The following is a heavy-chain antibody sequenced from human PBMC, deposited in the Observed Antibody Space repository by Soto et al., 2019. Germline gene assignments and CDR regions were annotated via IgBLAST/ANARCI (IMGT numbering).Heavy chain of an antibody. CDR3: ARRTARDGYNFDFDY. J-gene: IGHJ4*02. CDR1: GGSISSSNW. V-gene: IGHV4-4*02. CDR2: IYHSGST. D-gene: IGHD1-1*01. Sequence: QVQLQESGPGLVKPSGTLSLTCAVSGGSISSSNWWSWVRQPPGKGLEWIGEIYHSGSTNYNPSLKSRVPISVDKSTNQFSLKLSSVTAADTAVYYCARRTARDGYNFDFDYWGQGTLVTVSS.